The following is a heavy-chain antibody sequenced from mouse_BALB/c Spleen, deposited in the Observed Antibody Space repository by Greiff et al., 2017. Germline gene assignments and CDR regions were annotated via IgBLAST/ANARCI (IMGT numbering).Heavy chain of an antibody. CDR2: INPSNGGT. CDR1: GYTFTSYY. CDR3: TGVIHYWDFDV. J-gene: IGHJ1*01. Sequence: QVQLQQPGAELVKPGASVKLSCKASGYTFTSYYMYWVKQRPGQGLEWIGGINPSNGGTNFNEKFKSKATLTVDKSSSTAYMQLSSLTSEDSAVYCCTGVIHYWDFDVWGAGTTGTVSS. V-gene: IGHV1S81*02.